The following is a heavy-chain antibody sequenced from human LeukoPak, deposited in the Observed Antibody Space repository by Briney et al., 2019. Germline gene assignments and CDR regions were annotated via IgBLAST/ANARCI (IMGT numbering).Heavy chain of an antibody. Sequence: SETLSLTCTVSGGSIGTYYWSWIRQPPGKGLEWIGYIYYSGSTNYSPSLKSRVTISVDTSKNQFSLKVSSVTAADTAVYYCARDPGSYYLDSWGQGTLVTVSS. CDR3: ARDPGSYYLDS. V-gene: IGHV4-59*01. CDR2: IYYSGST. J-gene: IGHJ4*02. D-gene: IGHD3-10*01. CDR1: GGSIGTYY.